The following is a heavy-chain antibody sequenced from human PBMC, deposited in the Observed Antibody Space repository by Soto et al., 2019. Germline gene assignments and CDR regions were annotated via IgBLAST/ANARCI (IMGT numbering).Heavy chain of an antibody. V-gene: IGHV3-30-3*01. CDR2: ISYDGSNK. D-gene: IGHD6-19*01. J-gene: IGHJ4*02. Sequence: QVQLVESGGGVVQPGRSLRLSCAASGFTFSSYDMHWVRQAPGKGLEWVAVISYDGSNKYYADSVKGRFTISRDNSKHTLYMQMNSLRAEDTAVYYCARDGTSLAEQWFPTGVFDYWGPGTLVTVSS. CDR3: ARDGTSLAEQWFPTGVFDY. CDR1: GFTFSSYD.